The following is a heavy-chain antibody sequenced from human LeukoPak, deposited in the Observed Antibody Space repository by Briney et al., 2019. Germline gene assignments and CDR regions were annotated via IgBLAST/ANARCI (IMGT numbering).Heavy chain of an antibody. CDR2: IYPGDSNT. J-gene: IGHJ4*02. D-gene: IGHD3-22*01. CDR3: AYYDTDHGMMD. CDR1: GYTFTNYW. V-gene: IGHV5-51*01. Sequence: GESLKISCKGSGYTFTNYWIGWVRQVPGEGLEWLGIIYPGDSNTRYRPSFQGQVTISADESTTTAYLQWRSLKASDTAIYYCAYYDTDHGMMDWGQGTLVTVSS.